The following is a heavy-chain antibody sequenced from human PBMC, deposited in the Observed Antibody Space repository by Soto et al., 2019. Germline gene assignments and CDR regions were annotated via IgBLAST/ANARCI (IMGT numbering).Heavy chain of an antibody. V-gene: IGHV3-13*01. Sequence: EVQLVESGGGLVQPGGSLRLSCAASGFTFSSYDRHWVRQATGKGLEWVSANGTAGDTYYPGSVKGRFTISRENAKNSLYIQMHSPRAGDTAVYYCARERGYCTNGVCHGVYYYDMDVWGQGTTVTVYS. CDR2: NGTAGDT. CDR3: ARERGYCTNGVCHGVYYYDMDV. J-gene: IGHJ6*02. CDR1: GFTFSSYD. D-gene: IGHD2-8*01.